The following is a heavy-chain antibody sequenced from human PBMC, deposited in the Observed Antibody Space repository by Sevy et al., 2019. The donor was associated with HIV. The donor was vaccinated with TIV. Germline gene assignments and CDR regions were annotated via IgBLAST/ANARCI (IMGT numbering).Heavy chain of an antibody. CDR1: IFTFNIYG. CDR2: ISYDGRNNK. Sequence: GGSLRLSCAASIFTFNIYGMQWVRQAPGKGLEWVAVISYDGRNNKYNVDSLKGRFTISGDNSKNTLFLQMNSLRAEDSAIYYCARDRGEILHSAFDYWGQGTLVTVSS. D-gene: IGHD3-16*01. CDR3: ARDRGEILHSAFDY. V-gene: IGHV3-30*03. J-gene: IGHJ4*02.